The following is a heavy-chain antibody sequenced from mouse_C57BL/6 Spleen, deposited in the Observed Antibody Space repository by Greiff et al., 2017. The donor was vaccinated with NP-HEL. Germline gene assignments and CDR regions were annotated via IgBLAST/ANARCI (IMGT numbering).Heavy chain of an antibody. CDR3: ARDGTTVLQCFDV. V-gene: IGHV5-4*01. CDR1: GFTFSSYA. J-gene: IGHJ1*03. CDR2: ISDGGSYT. D-gene: IGHD1-1*01. Sequence: EVMLVESGGGLVKPGGSLKLSCAASGFTFSSYAMSWVRQTPEKRLEWVATISDGGSYTYYPDNVKGRFTISRDNAKNNLYLQMSHLKSEDTALYYCARDGTTVLQCFDVWGTGTTVTVSS.